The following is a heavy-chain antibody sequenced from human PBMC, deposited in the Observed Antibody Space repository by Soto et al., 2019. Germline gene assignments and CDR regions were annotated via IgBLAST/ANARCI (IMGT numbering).Heavy chain of an antibody. D-gene: IGHD5-18*01. Sequence: EVQLVESGGGLVQPGGSLRLSCAASGFIFSNFWMSWVRQAPGKGLEWVANIKEDGSEKHSMDSVKGRFTISRDNAKNSLYLQMNSLRPEDTAVYYWARDMDTYGYGLFNYWGQGTLVTVSS. CDR1: GFIFSNFW. CDR2: IKEDGSEK. CDR3: ARDMDTYGYGLFNY. V-gene: IGHV3-7*04. J-gene: IGHJ4*02.